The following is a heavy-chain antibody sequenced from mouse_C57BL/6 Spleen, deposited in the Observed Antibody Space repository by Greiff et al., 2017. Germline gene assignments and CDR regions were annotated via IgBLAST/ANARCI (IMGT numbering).Heavy chain of an antibody. CDR2: IYPGDGDT. J-gene: IGHJ4*01. Sequence: VQLQQSGPELVKPGASVKISCKASGYAFSSSWMNWVKQRPGKGLEWIGRIYPGDGDTNYNGKFKGKATLTADKSSSTAYMQLSSLTSEDSAVYFCARQTAPYYYAMDYWGQGTSVTVSS. CDR3: ARQTAPYYYAMDY. D-gene: IGHD3-2*01. CDR1: GYAFSSSW. V-gene: IGHV1-82*01.